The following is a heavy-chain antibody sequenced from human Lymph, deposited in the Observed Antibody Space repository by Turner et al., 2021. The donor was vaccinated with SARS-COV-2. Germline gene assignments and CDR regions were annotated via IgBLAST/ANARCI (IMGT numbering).Heavy chain of an antibody. V-gene: IGHV3-21*01. J-gene: IGHJ4*02. D-gene: IGHD2-21*02. CDR2: ITFTSSYI. CDR1: GFTFSSYS. CDR3: ARGPPDFPYYFDY. Sequence: EVQLVESGGGLVKPGGSLRLPCAASGFTFSSYSMNWVRQAPGKGLEWFSSITFTSSYIYYADSVKGRFTISRDNAKNSLYLQMNSLRAEDTAVYYCARGPPDFPYYFDYWGQGTLVTVSS.